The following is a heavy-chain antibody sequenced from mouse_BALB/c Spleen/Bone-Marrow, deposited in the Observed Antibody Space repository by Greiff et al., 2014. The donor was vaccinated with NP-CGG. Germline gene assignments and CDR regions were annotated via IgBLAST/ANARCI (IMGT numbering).Heavy chain of an antibody. J-gene: IGHJ2*01. V-gene: IGHV3-8*02. CDR1: GDSITSGY. CDR3: ARYKGYYDHDGDHFDY. CDR2: ISYSGST. Sequence: EVQLQQSGPSLVKPSQTLSLTCSVTGDSITSGYWNWIRKFPGNKLEYMGYISYSGSTYYNPSLKSRISITRDTSKNQYYLQLNSVTIEDTATYYCARYKGYYDHDGDHFDYWGQGTTLTVSS. D-gene: IGHD2-4*01.